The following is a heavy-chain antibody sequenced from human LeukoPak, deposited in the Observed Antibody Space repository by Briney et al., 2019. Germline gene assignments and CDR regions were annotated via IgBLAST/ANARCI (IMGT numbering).Heavy chain of an antibody. CDR1: GFTFSSYG. CDR3: AKDESSSWYRGALVVAFDI. D-gene: IGHD6-13*01. J-gene: IGHJ3*02. CDR2: ISGSGGST. Sequence: WGTLRLSCAASGFTFSSYGLSWVRQAPGKGLEWVSAISGSGGSTYYADSVKGRFTISRDNSKNKLYLQMNSVRAEDTAVYYCAKDESSSWYRGALVVAFDIWGQGTMVTVSS. V-gene: IGHV3-23*01.